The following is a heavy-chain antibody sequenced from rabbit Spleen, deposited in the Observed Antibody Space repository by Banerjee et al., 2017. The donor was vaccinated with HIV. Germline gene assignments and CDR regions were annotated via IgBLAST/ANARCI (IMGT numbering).Heavy chain of an antibody. CDR3: ARGSDGGINLWVDTFNL. Sequence: QSLEESGGDLVKPGGSLTLTCKASGFSFSSNYWICWVRQAPGKGLEWIACIYAGSSGATHYASWAKGRFTISKTSSTTVTLLMTSLTVADTATYFCARGSDGGINLWVDTFNLWGPGTLVTVS. D-gene: IGHD4-2*01. CDR2: IYAGSSGAT. V-gene: IGHV1S40*01. J-gene: IGHJ4*01. CDR1: GFSFSSNYW.